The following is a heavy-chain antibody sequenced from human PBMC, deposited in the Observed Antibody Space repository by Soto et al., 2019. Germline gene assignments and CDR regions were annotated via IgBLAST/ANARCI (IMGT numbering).Heavy chain of an antibody. V-gene: IGHV3-30-3*01. CDR3: ARGTTTSAFSAMDV. CDR2: ISYDGSNK. Sequence: QVQLVESGGGVVQPGRSLRLSCAASGFTFSNNAMDWVRQAPGKGLEWVAVISYDGSNKYIAESVKGRFTISRDNSKNTLFLQTNSLRAADTGVYYCARGTTTSAFSAMDVWGQGTKLTVSS. J-gene: IGHJ6*02. D-gene: IGHD1-1*01. CDR1: GFTFSNNA.